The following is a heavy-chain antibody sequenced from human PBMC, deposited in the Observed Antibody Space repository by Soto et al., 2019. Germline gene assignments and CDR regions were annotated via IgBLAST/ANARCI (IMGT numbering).Heavy chain of an antibody. Sequence: QVQLVQYGAEVKKPGASVKVSCKASGYTFTSYDINWVRQATGQGLEWMGWMNPNSGNTGYAQKFQGRVTMTRNTYIYTYYMELSSLRSEDTAVYYCARGAYCSSTSCYRDYYGMDVWGQGTTVTVSS. V-gene: IGHV1-8*01. J-gene: IGHJ6*02. CDR2: MNPNSGNT. D-gene: IGHD2-2*02. CDR1: GYTFTSYD. CDR3: ARGAYCSSTSCYRDYYGMDV.